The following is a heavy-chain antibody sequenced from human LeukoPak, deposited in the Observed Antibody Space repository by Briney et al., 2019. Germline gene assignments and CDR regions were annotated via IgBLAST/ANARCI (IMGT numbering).Heavy chain of an antibody. V-gene: IGHV1-69*06. CDR2: IIPIFGTA. CDR1: GGTFSSYA. Sequence: GSSVKVSCEASGGTFSSYAISWVRQAPGQGLEWMGGIIPIFGTANYAQKFQGRVTITADKSTSTAYMELSSLRSEDTAVYYCARDNSAYSSSQVDYWGQGTLVTVSS. J-gene: IGHJ4*02. D-gene: IGHD6-13*01. CDR3: ARDNSAYSSSQVDY.